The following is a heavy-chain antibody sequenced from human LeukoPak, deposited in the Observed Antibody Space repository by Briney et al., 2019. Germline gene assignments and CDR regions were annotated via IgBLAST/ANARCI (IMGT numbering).Heavy chain of an antibody. V-gene: IGHV4-59*01. J-gene: IGHJ2*01. CDR1: GGSISGYY. CDR2: IYYSGST. Sequence: SETLSLTCTVSGGSISGYYYNWIRQPPGKGLEWIGYIYYSGSTNYNPSLKSRVTISLDTSKNQFSLRLSSVTTADTAVYYCARSVVTLYWYFDLWGRGTLVTVSS. CDR3: ARSVVTLYWYFDL. D-gene: IGHD4-23*01.